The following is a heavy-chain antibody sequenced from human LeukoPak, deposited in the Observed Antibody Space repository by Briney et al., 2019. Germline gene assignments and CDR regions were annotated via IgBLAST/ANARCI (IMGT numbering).Heavy chain of an antibody. CDR1: GFTFRSSA. CDR2: IVVGSGAT. V-gene: IGHV1-58*02. CDR3: AAETYTDSCCWFDP. D-gene: IGHD3-16*01. Sequence: SVKVSCKTSGFTFRSSAIQWVRQARGQRLEWIGWIVVGSGATSYAHYLQERLTITRDMSTGTAYLELSGLRSEDTGIYYCAAETYTDSCCWFDPWGQGTLVTVPS. J-gene: IGHJ5*02.